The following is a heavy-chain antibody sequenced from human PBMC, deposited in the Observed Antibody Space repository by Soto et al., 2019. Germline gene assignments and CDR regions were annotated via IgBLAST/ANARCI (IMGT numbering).Heavy chain of an antibody. Sequence: EVQLLESGGGLVQPGGSRRLSCATSGFTVSNYAMSWVRQAPGKGRAWVSGISGSGGSPYYADSVKGRFTIYRDNSKNTLNLQMDSLRAEDTAVYYCAKKSTDSSGYSDYWGQGTVVTVSS. CDR1: GFTVSNYA. CDR2: ISGSGGSP. D-gene: IGHD2-2*01. J-gene: IGHJ4*02. CDR3: AKKSTDSSGYSDY. V-gene: IGHV3-23*01.